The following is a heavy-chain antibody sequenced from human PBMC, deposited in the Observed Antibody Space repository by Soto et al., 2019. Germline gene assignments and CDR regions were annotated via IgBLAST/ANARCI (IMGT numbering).Heavy chain of an antibody. Sequence: GGSLRLSCAASGFTFSANNMNWVRQAPGKGLEWVSSISSSSSIYYADSVRGRFTISRDNAKKSMYLQMNSLRAEDTAVYYCARADYYDSSAYYFSGWFDPWGQGTLVTVSS. J-gene: IGHJ5*02. CDR2: ISSSSSI. CDR1: GFTFSANN. V-gene: IGHV3-21*01. D-gene: IGHD3-22*01. CDR3: ARADYYDSSAYYFSGWFDP.